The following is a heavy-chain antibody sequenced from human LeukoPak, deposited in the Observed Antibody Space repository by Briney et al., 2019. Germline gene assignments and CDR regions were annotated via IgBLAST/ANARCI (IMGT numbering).Heavy chain of an antibody. V-gene: IGHV1-18*04. CDR1: GYTFTTYY. CDR3: ARDKAFLGYYDTSGYFQQWFDS. D-gene: IGHD3-22*01. CDR2: ISTYNGHT. J-gene: IGHJ5*01. Sequence: GASVKVSCKASGYTFTTYYMHWVRQAPGQGLEWMGWISTYNGHTNYAQKFQDRVTMTTDTSTSTAYMDLRSLGFDDTAVYYCARDKAFLGYYDTSGYFQQWFDSWGQGTLVTVSS.